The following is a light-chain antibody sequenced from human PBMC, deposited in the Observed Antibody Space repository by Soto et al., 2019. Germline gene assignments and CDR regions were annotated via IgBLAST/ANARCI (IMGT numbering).Light chain of an antibody. CDR1: QSVSSN. Sequence: EIVMTQSPAPLSVSPGEIATLSCRASQSVSSNLAWYQQKPGQAPRLLIYGASTRATGIPARFSGSGSGTEFTLTISSLQSEDFGVYYCQQYNNWGYTFGQGTKLEI. J-gene: IGKJ2*01. CDR3: QQYNNWGYT. V-gene: IGKV3-15*01. CDR2: GAS.